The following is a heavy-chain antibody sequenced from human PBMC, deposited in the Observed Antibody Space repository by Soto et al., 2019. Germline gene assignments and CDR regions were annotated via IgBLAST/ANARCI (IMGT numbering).Heavy chain of an antibody. V-gene: IGHV3-30*18. CDR3: AKELGFGSGIATVYS. D-gene: IGHD3-10*01. J-gene: IGHJ4*02. Sequence: VQLVESGGGVVQPGRSLRLSCAASGFNFNSYGMHWVRQAPGKGLEWVAVISFDGGQIYYGDSVKGRFTISRDNSKNTLSLQMNSLRGDDTAVYHCAKELGFGSGIATVYSWGQGTLGTVSS. CDR2: ISFDGGQI. CDR1: GFNFNSYG.